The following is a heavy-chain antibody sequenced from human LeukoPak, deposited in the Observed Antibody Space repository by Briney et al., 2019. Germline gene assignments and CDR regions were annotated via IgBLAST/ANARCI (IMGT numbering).Heavy chain of an antibody. V-gene: IGHV4-61*01. CDR3: ARDGLSWGFDY. CDR2: IYYSGST. D-gene: IGHD3-16*01. Sequence: SETLSLTRTVSGGSISSGSYYWSWIRQPPGKGLEWIGYIYYSGSTNYNPSLNSRVTISVDTSKNQFSLKLSSVTPADTAVYYCARDGLSWGFDYWGQGTLVTVSS. J-gene: IGHJ4*02. CDR1: GGSISSGSYY.